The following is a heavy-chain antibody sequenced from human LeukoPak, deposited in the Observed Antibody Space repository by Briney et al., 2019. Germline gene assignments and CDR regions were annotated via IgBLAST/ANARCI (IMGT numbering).Heavy chain of an antibody. V-gene: IGHV4-30-4*01. Sequence: PSETLSLTCTVSGGSISSGDYYRSWIRQPPGKGLEWIGYIYYSGSTYYNPSLKSRVTISVDTSKNQFSLKLSSVTAADTAVYYCARERGGNSDFDYWGQGTLVTVSS. CDR3: ARERGGNSDFDY. CDR2: IYYSGST. CDR1: GGSISSGDYY. J-gene: IGHJ4*02. D-gene: IGHD4-23*01.